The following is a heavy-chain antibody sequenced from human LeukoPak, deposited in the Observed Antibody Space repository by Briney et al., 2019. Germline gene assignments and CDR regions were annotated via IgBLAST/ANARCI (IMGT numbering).Heavy chain of an antibody. CDR3: ARVNPAGYGDYVSYFDY. Sequence: SETLSLTCTVSGGSISNSDYYWDWIRQPPGKGLEWIGSINYRGSTYYNPSLESRVTISVDTSKNQFSLKLSSVTAADTAVYYCARVNPAGYGDYVSYFDYWGQGTLVTVSS. CDR1: GGSISNSDYY. J-gene: IGHJ4*02. CDR2: INYRGST. V-gene: IGHV4-39*07. D-gene: IGHD4-17*01.